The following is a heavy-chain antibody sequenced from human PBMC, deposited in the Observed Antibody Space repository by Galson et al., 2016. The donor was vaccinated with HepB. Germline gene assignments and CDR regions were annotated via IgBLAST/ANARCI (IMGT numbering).Heavy chain of an antibody. D-gene: IGHD6-19*01. CDR2: TYYRSKWYN. Sequence: CAISGDSVSTKSAAWNWIRQSPSRGLEWLGRTYYRSKWYNEYAVSVQSRITINPDTSKNQFSLQLSSVTAADTAIYYCATSERLAGTDAFDIWGQGTMVTVS. CDR3: ATSERLAGTDAFDI. J-gene: IGHJ3*02. CDR1: GDSVSTKSAA. V-gene: IGHV6-1*01.